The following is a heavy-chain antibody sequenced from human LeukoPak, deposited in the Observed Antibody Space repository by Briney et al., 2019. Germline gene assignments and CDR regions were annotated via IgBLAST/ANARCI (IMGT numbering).Heavy chain of an antibody. CDR3: ASLYCGGGSCYLNY. J-gene: IGHJ4*02. CDR2: IYHSGST. CDR1: GGSISSNNW. Sequence: PSETLSLTCAVSGGSISSNNWWSWVRQPPGKGLEWIGEIYHSGSTNYNPSLKSRVTISVDKSKNQFSLKLSSVTAADTAVYYCASLYCGGGSCYLNYWGQGTLVTVSS. V-gene: IGHV4-4*02. D-gene: IGHD2-15*01.